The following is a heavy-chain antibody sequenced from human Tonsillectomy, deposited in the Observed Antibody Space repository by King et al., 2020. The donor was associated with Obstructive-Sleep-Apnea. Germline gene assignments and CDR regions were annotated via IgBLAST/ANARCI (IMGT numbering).Heavy chain of an antibody. J-gene: IGHJ4*02. V-gene: IGHV3-48*04. CDR1: EFTFSSDS. CDR3: ARGGRGFDN. CDR2: ISSRSSII. D-gene: IGHD1-26*01. Sequence: VHLVESGGGLVQPGGSLRLSCAASEFTFSSDSMNWVRQAPGKGLEWVSYISSRSSIIFYADSVEGRFTISRDNAKNSLFLQMNSLRVEDTAVYYCARGGRGFDNWGQGTLVTVSS.